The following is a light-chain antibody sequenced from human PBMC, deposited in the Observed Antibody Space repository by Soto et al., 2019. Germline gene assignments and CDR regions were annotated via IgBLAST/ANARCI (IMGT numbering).Light chain of an antibody. CDR3: QQYGSSPRT. Sequence: EIVLTQSPGTLSLSPGERANLSCRASQSVSSSYLAWYQQKPGQAPRLLIYGASSRATGIPDRFSGSGFGTDFTLTISRLEPEDFAVYYCQQYGSSPRTFGPGTKVEIK. V-gene: IGKV3-20*01. CDR2: GAS. CDR1: QSVSSSY. J-gene: IGKJ3*01.